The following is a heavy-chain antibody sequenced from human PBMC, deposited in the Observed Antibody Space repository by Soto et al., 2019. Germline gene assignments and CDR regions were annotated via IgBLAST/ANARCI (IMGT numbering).Heavy chain of an antibody. CDR3: ARVGADGDSPYWYFDL. Sequence: SETLSLTCTVSGGSISSGGYYWSWIRQHPGKGLEWIGYIYYSGSTYYNPSLKSRVTISVDTSKNQFSLKLSSVTAADTAVYYWARVGADGDSPYWYFDLWGRGTLVPVSS. J-gene: IGHJ2*01. CDR1: GGSISSGGYY. CDR2: IYYSGST. V-gene: IGHV4-31*03. D-gene: IGHD4-17*01.